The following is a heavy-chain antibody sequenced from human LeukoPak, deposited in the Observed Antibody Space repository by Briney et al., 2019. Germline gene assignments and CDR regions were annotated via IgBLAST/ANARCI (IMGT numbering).Heavy chain of an antibody. CDR1: GGSFSDYY. CDR3: ARGRVTIAAAGTWSGGYFDY. V-gene: IGHV4-34*01. CDR2: INHSGST. J-gene: IGHJ4*02. D-gene: IGHD6-13*01. Sequence: ASETLPLTCAVYGGSFSDYYWSWIRQPPGKGLEWIGEINHSGSTNYNPSLKSRVTISVDTSKNQFSLKLSSVTAADTAVYYCARGRVTIAAAGTWSGGYFDYWGQGTLVTVSS.